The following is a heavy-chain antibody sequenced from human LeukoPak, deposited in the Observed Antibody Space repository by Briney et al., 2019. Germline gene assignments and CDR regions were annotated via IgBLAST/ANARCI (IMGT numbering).Heavy chain of an antibody. V-gene: IGHV3-30*18. CDR3: AKDPQTRYDILTGRPYLDY. J-gene: IGHJ4*02. CDR1: GFTFSSYG. CDR2: ISYDGSNK. Sequence: GGSLRLSCAASGFTFSSYGMHWVRQAPGKGLEWVAVISYDGSNKYYANSVKGRFTISRDNSKNTLYLQMNSLRAEDTAVYYCAKDPQTRYDILTGRPYLDYWGQGTLVTVSS. D-gene: IGHD3-9*01.